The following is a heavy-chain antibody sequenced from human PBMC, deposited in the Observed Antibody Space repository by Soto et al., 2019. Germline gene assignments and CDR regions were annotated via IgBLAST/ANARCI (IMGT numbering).Heavy chain of an antibody. CDR2: ISSSSSVI. D-gene: IGHD7-27*01. CDR1: GFILSDCA. J-gene: IGHJ6*03. Sequence: QPGGSLRLSCATSGFILSDCAMNWVRQAPGKGLEWVSYISSSSSVIDYADSVKGRFTVSRDNARNSLYLQMNSLRAEDTAVYYCARDLSWGSNWYYYMDVRGQGTTVTVSS. V-gene: IGHV3-48*01. CDR3: ARDLSWGSNWYYYMDV.